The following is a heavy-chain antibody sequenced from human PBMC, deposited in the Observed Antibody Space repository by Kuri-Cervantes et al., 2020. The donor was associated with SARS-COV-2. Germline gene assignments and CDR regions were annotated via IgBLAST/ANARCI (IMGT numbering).Heavy chain of an antibody. V-gene: IGHV3-72*01. CDR1: GGSISSYY. CDR2: TRNKANSYTT. D-gene: IGHD2-2*01. Sequence: LSLTCTVSGGSISSYYWSWIRQPPGKGLEWVGRTRNKANSYTTEYAASVKGRFTISRDDSKNSLYLQMNSLKTEDTAVYYCARETCSSTSCYYFDYWGQGTLVTVSS. CDR3: ARETCSSTSCYYFDY. J-gene: IGHJ4*02.